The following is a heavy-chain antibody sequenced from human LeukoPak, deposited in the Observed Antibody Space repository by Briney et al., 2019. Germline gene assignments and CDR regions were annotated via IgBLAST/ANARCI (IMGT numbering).Heavy chain of an antibody. J-gene: IGHJ4*02. D-gene: IGHD6-6*01. CDR3: AKGTYSSSPRDY. Sequence: PGGSLTLSCAASGFTFSSWAMSWVRQAPGKGVEWVSAICGSGGSTYYAGSVKGRFTISRDNSKKTLFLQMNSLRAEDTAVYYCAKGTYSSSPRDYWGQGTLVTVSS. CDR1: GFTFSSWA. CDR2: ICGSGGST. V-gene: IGHV3-23*01.